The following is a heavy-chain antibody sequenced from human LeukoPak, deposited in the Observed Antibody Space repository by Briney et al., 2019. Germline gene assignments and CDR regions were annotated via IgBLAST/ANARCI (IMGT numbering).Heavy chain of an antibody. CDR2: ISNDGNSK. CDR3: ARDRSGFYSVDY. V-gene: IGHV3-30*03. CDR1: GITFSNYA. J-gene: IGHJ4*02. D-gene: IGHD5-12*01. Sequence: GGSLRLSCAASGITFSNYAMSWVRQAPGKGLEWVALISNDGNSKDYADSVKGRFTLSGDNSKTTLYLQMNSLRAEDTAVYYCARDRSGFYSVDYWGQGTLVIVSS.